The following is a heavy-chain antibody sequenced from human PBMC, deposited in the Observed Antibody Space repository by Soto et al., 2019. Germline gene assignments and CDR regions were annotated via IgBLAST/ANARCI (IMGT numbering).Heavy chain of an antibody. CDR1: GFTFSSYS. V-gene: IGHV3-21*01. CDR2: ISSSSSYI. Sequence: GGSLRLSCAASGFTFSSYSMNWVRQAPGKGLEGVSSISSSSSYIYYADSVKGRFTISRDNAKNSLYLQMNSLRAEDTAVYYCARDPPDDYSNYYYYGMDVWGQGTTVTVSS. CDR3: ARDPPDDYSNYYYYGMDV. J-gene: IGHJ6*02. D-gene: IGHD4-4*01.